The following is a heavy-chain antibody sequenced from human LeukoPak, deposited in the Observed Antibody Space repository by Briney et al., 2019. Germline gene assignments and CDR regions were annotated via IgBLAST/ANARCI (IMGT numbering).Heavy chain of an antibody. CDR1: GGTFSSYA. CDR3: ARDRIAVAAKYYFDY. V-gene: IGHV1-69*13. Sequence: VASVKVSCKASGGTFSSYAFSWVRQAPGQGLEWMGGIIPIFGTANYAQKFQGRVTITADESTSTAYMELSSLRSEDTAVYYCARDRIAVAAKYYFDYWGQGTLVTVSS. D-gene: IGHD6-19*01. J-gene: IGHJ4*02. CDR2: IIPIFGTA.